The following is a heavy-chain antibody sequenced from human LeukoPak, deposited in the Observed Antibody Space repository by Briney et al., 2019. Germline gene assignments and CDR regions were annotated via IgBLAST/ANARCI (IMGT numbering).Heavy chain of an antibody. D-gene: IGHD1-14*01. J-gene: IGHJ6*03. V-gene: IGHV4-61*02. CDR3: AIQENPPFDYYYYMDV. CDR1: GGSISSGSYY. Sequence: PSETLSLTCTVSGGSISSGSYYWSWIRQPAGKGLEWIGRIYTSGSTNYNPSLKSRVTISVDTSKNQFSLKLSSVTAADTAVYYCAIQENPPFDYYYYMDVWGKGTTVTVSS. CDR2: IYTSGST.